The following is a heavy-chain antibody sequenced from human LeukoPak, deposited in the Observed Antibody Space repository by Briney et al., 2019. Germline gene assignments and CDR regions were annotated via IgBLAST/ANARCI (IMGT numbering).Heavy chain of an antibody. Sequence: PGGSLRLSCAASGFTFSSYAMHWVRQAPGKGLEYVSAISSNGGSTYYANSVKGRFTISRDNSKNTLYLQMGSLRAEDMAVYYCVKDLSGSFSFDQWGQGTLVTVSS. J-gene: IGHJ4*02. D-gene: IGHD1-26*01. CDR1: GFTFSSYA. V-gene: IGHV3-64*01. CDR2: ISSNGGST. CDR3: VKDLSGSFSFDQ.